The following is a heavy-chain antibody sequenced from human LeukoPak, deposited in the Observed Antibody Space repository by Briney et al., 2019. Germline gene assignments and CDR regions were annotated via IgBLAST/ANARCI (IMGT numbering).Heavy chain of an antibody. CDR1: GFTFSSYW. J-gene: IGHJ6*03. V-gene: IGHV3-74*01. CDR3: AREEYSSSSFSMDV. Sequence: PGGSLRLSCAASGFTFSSYWMHWVRHAPGKGLVWVSRINSDGSSTSYADSVKGRFTISRDNAKNTLYLQMNSLRAEDTAVYYCAREEYSSSSFSMDVWGKGTTVTVSS. CDR2: INSDGSST. D-gene: IGHD6-6*01.